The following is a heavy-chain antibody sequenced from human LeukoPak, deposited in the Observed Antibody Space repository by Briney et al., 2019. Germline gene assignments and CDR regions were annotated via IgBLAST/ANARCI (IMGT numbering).Heavy chain of an antibody. CDR1: GYTFTSYG. Sequence: ASVKVSCKASGYTFTSYGISWVRQAPGQGLECMGWISAYNGNTNYAQKLQGRVTMTTDTSTSTAYMELRSLTSDDTAVYYCARGVDSGSYYVMDYWGQGALVTVSS. D-gene: IGHD1-26*01. V-gene: IGHV1-18*01. CDR2: ISAYNGNT. CDR3: ARGVDSGSYYVMDY. J-gene: IGHJ4*02.